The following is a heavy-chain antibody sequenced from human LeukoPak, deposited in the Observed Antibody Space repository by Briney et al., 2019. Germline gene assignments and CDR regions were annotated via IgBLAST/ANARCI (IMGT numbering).Heavy chain of an antibody. J-gene: IGHJ4*02. CDR2: IYSGGST. V-gene: IGHV3-53*01. Sequence: GASLRLSCAASGFTVSSKYMSWVRQAPGKGLEWVSVIYSGGSTYYADSVKGRFTISRDNSKNTLYLQMNSRRAEDTAVYYCARGCSSTSCYGFDYWGQGTLVTVSS. D-gene: IGHD2-2*01. CDR1: GFTVSSKY. CDR3: ARGCSSTSCYGFDY.